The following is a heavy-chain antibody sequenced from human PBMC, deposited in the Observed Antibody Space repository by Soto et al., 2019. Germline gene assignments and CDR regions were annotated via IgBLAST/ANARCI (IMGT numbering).Heavy chain of an antibody. J-gene: IGHJ4*02. V-gene: IGHV4-38-2*01. Sequence: KPSETLSLTCAVSGYSISSGYYWGWIRQPPGKGLEWIGSIYHSGSTYHNPSLKSRVTISVDTSKNQFSLKLSSVTAADTAVYYCLVVTQGYFDYWGQGTLVTVSS. D-gene: IGHD2-21*02. CDR2: IYHSGST. CDR3: LVVTQGYFDY. CDR1: GYSISSGYY.